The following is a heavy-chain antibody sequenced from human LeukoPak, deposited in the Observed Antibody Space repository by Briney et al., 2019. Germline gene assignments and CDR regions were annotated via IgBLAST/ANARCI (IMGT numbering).Heavy chain of an antibody. V-gene: IGHV1-69*13. J-gene: IGHJ5*02. CDR3: ARGRDIVVVPAAMREDWFDP. CDR2: IIPIFGTA. CDR1: GGTFSSYA. Sequence: ASVKVSCKASGGTFSSYAISWVRQAPGQGLEWMGGIIPIFGTANYAQKFQGRVTITADESTSTAYMELGSLRSEDTAVYYCARGRDIVVVPAAMREDWFDPWGQGTLVTVSS. D-gene: IGHD2-2*01.